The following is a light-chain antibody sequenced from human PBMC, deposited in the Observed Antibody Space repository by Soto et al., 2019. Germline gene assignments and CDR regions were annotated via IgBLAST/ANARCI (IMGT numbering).Light chain of an antibody. CDR3: SSYAGSGAFYV. CDR1: SSDVGGHNF. Sequence: SVLTQPPSASGSPGQSVTFSCTGTSSDVGGHNFVSWYQHHPGKAPKLLIFEVSKRPSGVPDRFSGSKSGNTASLTVSGLQAEDEADYYCSSYAGSGAFYVFGTGTKVTVL. V-gene: IGLV2-8*01. CDR2: EVS. J-gene: IGLJ1*01.